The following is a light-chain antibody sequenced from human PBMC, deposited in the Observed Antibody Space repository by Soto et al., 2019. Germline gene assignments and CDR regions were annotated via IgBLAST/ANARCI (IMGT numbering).Light chain of an antibody. V-gene: IGKV3-20*01. Sequence: ERVLTQAPATLSLSTGERATLSCRASQSVNSIYLAWYQQKPGQAPRLLIYGASSRATGIPDRFSGSGSGTDFTLTISRLETEDFAVYYCQQYGKSFTFGGGTKV. CDR2: GAS. CDR3: QQYGKSFT. CDR1: QSVNSIY. J-gene: IGKJ4*01.